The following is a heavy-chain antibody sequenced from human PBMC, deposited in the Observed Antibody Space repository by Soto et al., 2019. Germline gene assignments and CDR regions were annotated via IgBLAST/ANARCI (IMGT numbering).Heavy chain of an antibody. J-gene: IGHJ5*02. CDR3: ARDHRAETYYDFWSGYLGNWFDP. CDR2: IYYSGST. CDR1: GGSVSSGSYY. V-gene: IGHV4-61*01. D-gene: IGHD3-3*01. Sequence: PSETLSLTCTVSGGSVSSGSYYWSWIRQPPGKGLEWIGYIYYSGSTNYNPSLKSRVTISVDTSKNQFSLKLSSVTAADTAVYYWARDHRAETYYDFWSGYLGNWFDPWGQGTLVTVSS.